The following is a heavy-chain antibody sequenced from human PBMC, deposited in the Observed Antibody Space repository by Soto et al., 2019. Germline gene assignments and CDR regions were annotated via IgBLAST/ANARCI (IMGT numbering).Heavy chain of an antibody. Sequence: VASVKVSCKASGFTFTSSAVQWVRQARGQRLEWIGWIVVGSGNTNYAQKFQERVTITRDMSTSTAYMELSSLRSEDTAVYYCAAKTYSGSRPSCYWGKGTLFTVAS. V-gene: IGHV1-58*01. J-gene: IGHJ4*01. CDR2: IVVGSGNT. CDR1: GFTFTSSA. D-gene: IGHD5-12*01. CDR3: AAKTYSGSRPSCY.